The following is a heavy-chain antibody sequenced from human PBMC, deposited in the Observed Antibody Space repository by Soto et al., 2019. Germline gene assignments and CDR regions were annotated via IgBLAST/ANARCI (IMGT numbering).Heavy chain of an antibody. CDR1: GGSLSSYY. CDR2: IYYSGST. J-gene: IGHJ6*02. D-gene: IGHD3-10*01. Sequence: SETLSLTCTVSGGSLSSYYWSWIRQPPGKGLEWIGYIYYSGSTNYNPSLKSRVTISVDTSKNQFSLKLSSVTAADTAVYYCARDRDSGSYYRGGMDVWGQGTTVTVSS. CDR3: ARDRDSGSYYRGGMDV. V-gene: IGHV4-59*01.